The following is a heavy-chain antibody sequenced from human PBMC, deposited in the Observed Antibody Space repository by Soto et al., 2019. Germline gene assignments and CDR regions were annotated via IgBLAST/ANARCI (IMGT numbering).Heavy chain of an antibody. CDR3: AALGLPCGGDCY. V-gene: IGHV1-69*13. CDR2: IIPIFGTA. D-gene: IGHD2-21*02. CDR1: GGTFSSYA. J-gene: IGHJ4*02. Sequence: SVKVSCKASGGTFSSYAISWVRQAPGQGLEWMGGIIPIFGTANYAQKFQGRVTITADESTSTAYMELSSLRSEDTAVYYCAALGLPCGGDCYWGQGTLVTVSS.